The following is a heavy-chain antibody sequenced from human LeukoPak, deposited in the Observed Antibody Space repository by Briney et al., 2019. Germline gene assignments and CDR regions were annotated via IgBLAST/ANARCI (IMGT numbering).Heavy chain of an antibody. Sequence: PSETLSLTCTVSGDSITSGGYYWSWIRQHPGKGLEWLGYIYYSGITYYNPSLRSRLTISLDTSKKQFSLKLSSVTAADTAMYYCATQANFYDSSGYFHRWGQGTLVTVSS. V-gene: IGHV4-31*03. D-gene: IGHD3-22*01. CDR3: ATQANFYDSSGYFHR. CDR2: IYYSGIT. CDR1: GDSITSGGYY. J-gene: IGHJ1*01.